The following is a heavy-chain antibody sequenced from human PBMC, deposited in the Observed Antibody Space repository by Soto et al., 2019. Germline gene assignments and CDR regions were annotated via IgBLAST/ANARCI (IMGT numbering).Heavy chain of an antibody. CDR3: AHSQAPRLLDY. D-gene: IGHD6-25*01. CDR1: GVSLSTSGVG. J-gene: IGHJ4*02. Sequence: SGPTLGNPPQTLTLTFTFSGVSLSTSGVGVGWIRQPPGKALEWLALIYWDDDKRYSPSLKSRLTITKDTSKNQVVLTMTNMDPVDTGTYYCAHSQAPRLLDYWGQGTLVTVSS. V-gene: IGHV2-5*02. CDR2: IYWDDDK.